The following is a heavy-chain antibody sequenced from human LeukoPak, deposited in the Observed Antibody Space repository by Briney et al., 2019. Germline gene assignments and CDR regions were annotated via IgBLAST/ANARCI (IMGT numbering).Heavy chain of an antibody. CDR1: GFTFSSYE. J-gene: IGHJ4*02. CDR2: ISSSGSTI. V-gene: IGHV3-48*03. Sequence: GGSLRLSCAASGFTFSSYEMNWVRQAPGKGLEWVSYISSSGSTIYYADSVKGRFTISRDNAKNSLYLQMNSLRAEDTAVYYCARTYGSGSYSWYDYWGQGTPVTVSS. D-gene: IGHD3-10*01. CDR3: ARTYGSGSYSWYDY.